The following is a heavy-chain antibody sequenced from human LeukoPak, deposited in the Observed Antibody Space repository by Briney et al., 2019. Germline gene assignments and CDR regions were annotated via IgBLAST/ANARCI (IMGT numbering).Heavy chain of an antibody. V-gene: IGHV1-18*01. D-gene: IGHD2-15*01. J-gene: IGHJ3*02. Sequence: ASVKVSCKASGYTFTSYGISWVRQAPGQGLEWMGWISAYNGNTNYAQKLQGRVTMTTDTSTSTAYMELRSLRSDDTAVYYCARDGLRYCSGGSCSPHAFDIWGQGTMVTVSS. CDR2: ISAYNGNT. CDR1: GYTFTSYG. CDR3: ARDGLRYCSGGSCSPHAFDI.